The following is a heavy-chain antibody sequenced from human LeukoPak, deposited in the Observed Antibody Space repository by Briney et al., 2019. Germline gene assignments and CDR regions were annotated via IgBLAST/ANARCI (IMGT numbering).Heavy chain of an antibody. D-gene: IGHD3-9*01. CDR2: IYPGDSDT. V-gene: IGHV5-51*01. Sequence: GESLKISCKGSGYSFTSYWIGWVRQMPGKGLEWMGIIYPGDSDTRYSPSFQGQVTISADKSISTAYLQWSSLKASDTAMYYCAKQASYDTLTGSYYYYYYMDVWGKGTTVTVSS. CDR3: AKQASYDTLTGSYYYYYYMDV. CDR1: GYSFTSYW. J-gene: IGHJ6*03.